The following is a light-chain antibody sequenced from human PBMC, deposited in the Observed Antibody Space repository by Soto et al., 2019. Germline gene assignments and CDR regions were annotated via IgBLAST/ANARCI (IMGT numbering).Light chain of an antibody. V-gene: IGLV1-40*01. Sequence: QSVLTQPPSVSGAPGQRVTISCTGSSSNIGSTYDVQWYQQLPGTAPKLLIHGNTDRPSGVPDRLSGSKSGTSASLAITGLQADDEADYYCQSYDDSLSVHYVFGTGTKVTVL. CDR1: SSNIGSTYD. J-gene: IGLJ1*01. CDR3: QSYDDSLSVHYV. CDR2: GNT.